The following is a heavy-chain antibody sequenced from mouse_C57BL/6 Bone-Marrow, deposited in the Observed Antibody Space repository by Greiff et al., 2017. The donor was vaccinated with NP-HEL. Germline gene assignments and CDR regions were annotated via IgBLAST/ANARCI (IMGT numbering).Heavy chain of an antibody. CDR2: ISDGGSYT. J-gene: IGHJ1*03. D-gene: IGHD1-1*01. CDR1: GFTFSSYA. V-gene: IGHV5-4*03. CDR3: ARLLHQWYFDV. Sequence: EVKVEESGGGLVKPGGSLKLSCAASGFTFSSYAMSWVRQTPEKRLEWVATISDGGSYTYYPDNVKGRFTISRDNAKNNLYLQMSHLKSEDTAMYYCARLLHQWYFDVWGTGTTVTVSS.